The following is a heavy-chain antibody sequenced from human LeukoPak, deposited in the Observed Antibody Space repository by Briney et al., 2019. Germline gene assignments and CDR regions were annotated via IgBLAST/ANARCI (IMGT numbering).Heavy chain of an antibody. Sequence: SETLSLTCTVSGGSISSGGYYWSWIRQHPGKGLEWIGYIYYSGSTYYNPSLKSRVTISVDTSKNQFSLKLSSVTAADTAVYYCARGGRRFGELLSEDYWPQGTLDRVST. CDR1: GGSISSGGYY. D-gene: IGHD3-10*01. J-gene: IGHJ4*02. V-gene: IGHV4-31*03. CDR2: IYYSGST. CDR3: ARGGRRFGELLSEDY.